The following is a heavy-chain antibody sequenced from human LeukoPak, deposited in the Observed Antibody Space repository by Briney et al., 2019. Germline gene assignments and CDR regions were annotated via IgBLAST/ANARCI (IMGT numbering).Heavy chain of an antibody. J-gene: IGHJ6*03. CDR2: IYYSGST. Sequence: SETLSLTCTVSGGSISSYYWSWIRQPPGKGLEWIGYIYYSGSTNYNPSLKSRVTISVDTSKNQFSLKLSSVTAADTAVYYCARGPSYYYYMDVWGRGTTVTVSS. CDR1: GGSISSYY. CDR3: ARGPSYYYYMDV. V-gene: IGHV4-59*01.